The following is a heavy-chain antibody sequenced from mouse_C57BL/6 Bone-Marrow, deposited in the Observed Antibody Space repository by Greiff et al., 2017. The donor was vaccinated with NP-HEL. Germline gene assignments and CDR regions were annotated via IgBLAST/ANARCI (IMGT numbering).Heavy chain of an antibody. CDR3: TTVATEGYFDY. D-gene: IGHD1-1*01. J-gene: IGHJ2*01. Sequence: VQLQQSGAELVRPGASVKLSCTASGFNIKDDYMHWVKQRPEQGLEWIGWIDPENGDTEYASKFQGKATITADTSSNTAYLQLSSLTSEDTAVYYCTTVATEGYFDYWGQGTTLTVSS. CDR2: IDPENGDT. V-gene: IGHV14-4*01. CDR1: GFNIKDDY.